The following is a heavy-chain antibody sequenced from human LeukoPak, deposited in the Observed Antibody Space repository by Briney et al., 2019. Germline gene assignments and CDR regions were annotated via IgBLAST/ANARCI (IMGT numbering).Heavy chain of an antibody. D-gene: IGHD6-13*01. CDR2: TYYRSKWYN. Sequence: SQTLSLTCAISWDSVSSNSAAWNWIRQSPSRGLEWLGRTYYRSKWYNDYAVSVKSRITINPDTSKNQFSLQLNSVTPEDTAVYYCARRIAAAGRNWFDPWGQGTLVTVSS. CDR3: ARRIAAAGRNWFDP. CDR1: WDSVSSNSAA. J-gene: IGHJ5*02. V-gene: IGHV6-1*01.